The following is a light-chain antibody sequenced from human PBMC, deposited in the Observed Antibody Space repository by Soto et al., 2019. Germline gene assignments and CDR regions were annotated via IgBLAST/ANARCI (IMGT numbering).Light chain of an antibody. Sequence: DVQMTQSPSSLSASVGDRVTITCQASQDISNYLTWYQQKSGKAPKLLIYDASNLETGVPSRFSGSGSGTDFTFTISSLQPEDVATYYCQQYNSLPRTFGQGTTVDIK. CDR3: QQYNSLPRT. CDR2: DAS. V-gene: IGKV1-33*01. J-gene: IGKJ1*01. CDR1: QDISNY.